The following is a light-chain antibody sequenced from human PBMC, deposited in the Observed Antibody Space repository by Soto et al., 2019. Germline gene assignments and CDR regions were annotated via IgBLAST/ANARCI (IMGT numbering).Light chain of an antibody. J-gene: IGLJ1*01. V-gene: IGLV2-14*01. Sequence: QSVLTQRASVSGSPGQSITISCTGTSSDVGGYNYVSWYQQHPGKAPKLMIYDVSNRPSGVSNRFPGSKSGNTASLTISGLQAEDEADYYCSSYTSSSTLLYVFGTGTKVTVL. CDR2: DVS. CDR1: SSDVGGYNY. CDR3: SSYTSSSTLLYV.